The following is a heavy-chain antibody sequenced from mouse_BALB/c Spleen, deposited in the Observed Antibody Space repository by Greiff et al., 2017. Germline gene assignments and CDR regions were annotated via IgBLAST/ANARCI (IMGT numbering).Heavy chain of an antibody. CDR3: ARSGPHYYGSSFPYWYFDV. J-gene: IGHJ1*01. CDR1: GFTFSSFG. Sequence: EVKLVESGGGLVQPGGSRKLSCAASGFTFSSFGMHWVRQAPEKGLEWVAYISSGSSTIYYADTVKGRFTISRDNPKNTLFLQMTSLRSEDTAMYYCARSGPHYYGSSFPYWYFDVWGAGTTVTVSS. CDR2: ISSGSSTI. D-gene: IGHD1-1*01. V-gene: IGHV5-17*02.